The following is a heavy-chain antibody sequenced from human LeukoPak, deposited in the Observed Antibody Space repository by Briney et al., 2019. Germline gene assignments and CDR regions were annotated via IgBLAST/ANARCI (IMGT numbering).Heavy chain of an antibody. J-gene: IGHJ4*02. CDR3: ARLRETPVFGVVTKSTSYFDY. V-gene: IGHV3-7*01. CDR1: GFTFTNYW. Sequence: GGLRLSCAASGFTFTNYWMSWVRQAPGKGLELVANIKQDRSEKYYVDSVKGRFTISRDDAKNSLYLQMNSLRAEDTAVYYCARLRETPVFGVVTKSTSYFDYWGQGTLVTVSS. D-gene: IGHD3-3*01. CDR2: IKQDRSEK.